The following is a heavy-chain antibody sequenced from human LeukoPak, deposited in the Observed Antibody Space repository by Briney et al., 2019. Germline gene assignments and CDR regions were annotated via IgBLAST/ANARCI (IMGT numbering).Heavy chain of an antibody. CDR1: GFTFSDFA. CDR3: AKVDIAAAGTQDFDY. J-gene: IGHJ4*02. V-gene: IGHV3-23*01. CDR2: ISGSGGST. D-gene: IGHD6-13*01. Sequence: GGSLRLSCAASGFTFSDFAMSWVRQAPGKGLEWVSAISGSGGSTYYADSVKGRFTISRYNSKNTLYLQMNSLRAEDTAVYYCAKVDIAAAGTQDFDYWGQGTLVTVSS.